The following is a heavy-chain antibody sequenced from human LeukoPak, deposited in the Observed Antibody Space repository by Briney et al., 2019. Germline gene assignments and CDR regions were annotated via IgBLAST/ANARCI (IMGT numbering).Heavy chain of an antibody. CDR2: IYPGGSDT. J-gene: IGHJ4*02. D-gene: IGHD3-10*01. V-gene: IGHV5-51*01. CDR3: ARLMVRGVVKTIFDY. Sequence: GESLKISCKGSGYSFTNYWIAWVRQMPGKGLEWMGIIYPGGSDTRYSPSFQGQVTISADKSISTASLQWSSLKASDTAMYYCARLMVRGVVKTIFDYWGQGTLVTVSS. CDR1: GYSFTNYW.